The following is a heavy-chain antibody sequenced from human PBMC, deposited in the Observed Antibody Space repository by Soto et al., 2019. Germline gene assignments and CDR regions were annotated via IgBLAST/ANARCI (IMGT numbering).Heavy chain of an antibody. V-gene: IGHV3-7*02. CDR3: AIYPAVGISAWYYFDH. J-gene: IGHJ4*01. CDR1: GFTFSSSW. D-gene: IGHD3-16*01. Sequence: GSLRLSCAASGFTFSSSWMSWVRQAPGKGLEWVANIKEDGSEIHYVDSVKGRFTISRDNAKDSLYLQMNSLRDDDTAVYYCAIYPAVGISAWYYFDHWGHGTLVTVST. CDR2: IKEDGSEI.